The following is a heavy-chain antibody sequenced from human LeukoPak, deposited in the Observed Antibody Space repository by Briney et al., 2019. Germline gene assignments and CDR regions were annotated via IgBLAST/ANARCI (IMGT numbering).Heavy chain of an antibody. CDR2: ISSSSSYI. CDR3: ARALWELRSSAYFDY. V-gene: IGHV3-21*01. CDR1: GFTFSSYS. Sequence: PGGSLRLSCAASGFTFSSYSMNWVRQAPGKGLEWVSSISSSSSYIYYADSVKGRFTISRDNAKNSLYLQMNSLRAEDTAVYYCARALWELRSSAYFDYWGQGTLVTVSS. J-gene: IGHJ4*02. D-gene: IGHD1-26*01.